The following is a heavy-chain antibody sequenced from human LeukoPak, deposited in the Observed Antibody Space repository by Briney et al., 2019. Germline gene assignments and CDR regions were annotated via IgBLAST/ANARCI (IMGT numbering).Heavy chain of an antibody. CDR2: INPNSGGT. V-gene: IGHV1-2*06. CDR1: GYTFTGYY. J-gene: IGHJ4*02. Sequence: ASVKVSCKASGYTFTGYYMHWVRQAPGQGLEWMGRINPNSGGTNYAQKFQGRVTMTRDTSISTAYMELSRLRSDDTAVYYCASAPAWLQGFDYWGQGTLVTVSS. D-gene: IGHD5-24*01. CDR3: ASAPAWLQGFDY.